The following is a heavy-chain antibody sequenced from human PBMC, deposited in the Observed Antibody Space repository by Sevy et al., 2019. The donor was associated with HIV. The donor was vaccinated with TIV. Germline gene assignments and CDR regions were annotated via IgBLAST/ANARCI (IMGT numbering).Heavy chain of an antibody. Sequence: ASVKVSCKASGYTFSGYYLHWVRQGPGQGLEWVGWINPDSGDTMYAQKFHGRVTMTRDTSIRTAYMELSSLGSDDTAFYYCARHDYVWGNYRASDYWGQGTLVTVSS. D-gene: IGHD3-16*02. CDR2: INPDSGDT. V-gene: IGHV1-2*02. CDR3: ARHDYVWGNYRASDY. J-gene: IGHJ4*02. CDR1: GYTFSGYY.